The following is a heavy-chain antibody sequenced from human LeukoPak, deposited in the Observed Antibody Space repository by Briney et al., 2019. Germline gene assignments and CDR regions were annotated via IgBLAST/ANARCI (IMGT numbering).Heavy chain of an antibody. J-gene: IGHJ5*02. Sequence: GGSLRLSCAASGFTFSSYSMNWVRQAPGKGLEWVSSISSSSSYIYYADSVKGRFTISRDNAKNSLYLQMNSLRAEDTAVYYYARDGLPHDYGDYDWFDPWGQGTLVTVSS. CDR2: ISSSSSYI. CDR3: ARDGLPHDYGDYDWFDP. CDR1: GFTFSSYS. V-gene: IGHV3-21*01. D-gene: IGHD4-17*01.